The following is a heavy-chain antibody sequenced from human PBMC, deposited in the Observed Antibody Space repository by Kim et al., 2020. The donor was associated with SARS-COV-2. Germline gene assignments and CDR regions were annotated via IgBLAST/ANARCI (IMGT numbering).Heavy chain of an antibody. J-gene: IGHJ1*01. Sequence: CQGRVTMTRDTSTSTVYMELSSLRSEDTAVYYCARDSVVVVAATPEYFQHWGQGTLVTVSS. CDR3: ARDSVVVVAATPEYFQH. D-gene: IGHD2-15*01. V-gene: IGHV1-46*01.